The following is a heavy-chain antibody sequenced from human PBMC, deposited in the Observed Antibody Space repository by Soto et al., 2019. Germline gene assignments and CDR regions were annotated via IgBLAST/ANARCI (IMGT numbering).Heavy chain of an antibody. Sequence: SETLSLTCTVSNASFGSFSWSWIRQPAGKGLEWIGHISTSGSSNSNPSLNSRVTMSVDTSRNQFSLKLTSVTAADSAVYYCARDQGVTAAGITWFDPWGQGTLVTVSS. V-gene: IGHV4-4*07. D-gene: IGHD6-13*01. CDR3: ARDQGVTAAGITWFDP. J-gene: IGHJ5*02. CDR1: NASFGSFS. CDR2: ISTSGSS.